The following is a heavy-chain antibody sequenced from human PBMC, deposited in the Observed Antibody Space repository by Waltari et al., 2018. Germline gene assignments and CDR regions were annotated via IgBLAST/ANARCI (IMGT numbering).Heavy chain of an antibody. CDR2: IYYSGST. CDR1: GGSXXSYX. J-gene: IGHJ4*02. D-gene: IGHD6-19*01. Sequence: QVQLQESGPGLVKPSETLSLTXTVSGGSXXSYXWSWIRQPPGKGLEWIGYIYYSGSTNYNPSLKSRVTISVDTSKNQFSLKLSSVTAADTAVYYCARQSXSGIQYWGQGTLVXVSS. V-gene: IGHV4-59*08. CDR3: ARQSXSGIQY.